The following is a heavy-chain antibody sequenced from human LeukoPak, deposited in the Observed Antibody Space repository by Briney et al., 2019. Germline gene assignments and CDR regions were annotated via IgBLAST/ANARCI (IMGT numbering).Heavy chain of an antibody. D-gene: IGHD2-21*02. CDR3: ARILSLAYCGGDCYSPDAFDI. J-gene: IGHJ3*02. CDR1: GYTFTSYD. Sequence: GASVKVSCKASGYTFTSYDINWVRQATGQGLEWMGWMNPNSGNTGYAQKFQGRVTMTRNTSISTAYMELSSLRSEDTAVYYCARILSLAYCGGDCYSPDAFDIWDQGTMVTVSS. CDR2: MNPNSGNT. V-gene: IGHV1-8*01.